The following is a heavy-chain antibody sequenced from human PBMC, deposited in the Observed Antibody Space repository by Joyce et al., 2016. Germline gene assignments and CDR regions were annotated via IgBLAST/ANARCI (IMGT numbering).Heavy chain of an antibody. D-gene: IGHD6-19*01. CDR2: MSGSGGST. V-gene: IGHV3-23*01. CDR1: GFPFSNCA. Sequence: EVQLLESGGGLVQPGGSLRLSCSASGFPFSNCAMTGVRQAPEKGLEWVSDMSGSGGSTDYADSVKGRFTISRDNPKNTLNLQMNSLRVEDMAIYYCVKHEAFKSSALYMSAYLDCWGQGTLVTVSS. CDR3: VKHEAFKSSALYMSAYLDC. J-gene: IGHJ4*02.